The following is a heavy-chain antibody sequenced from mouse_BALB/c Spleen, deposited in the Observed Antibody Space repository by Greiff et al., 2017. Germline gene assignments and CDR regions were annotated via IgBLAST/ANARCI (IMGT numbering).Heavy chain of an antibody. CDR1: GFAFSSYD. CDR3: AREAYYRYGFAY. J-gene: IGHJ3*01. Sequence: EVKLVESGGGLVKPGGSLKLSCAASGFAFSSYDMSWVRQTPEKRLEWVAYISSGGGSTYYPDTVKGRFTISRDNPKNTLFLQMTSLRSEDTAMYYCAREAYYRYGFAYWGQGTLVTVSA. D-gene: IGHD2-14*01. CDR2: ISSGGGST. V-gene: IGHV5-12-1*01.